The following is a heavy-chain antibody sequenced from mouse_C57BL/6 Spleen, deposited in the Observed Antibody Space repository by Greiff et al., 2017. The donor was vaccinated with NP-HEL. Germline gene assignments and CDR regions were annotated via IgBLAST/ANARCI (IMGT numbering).Heavy chain of an antibody. CDR1: GYTFTSYW. CDR2: IDPSDSYT. CDR3: ARGGSTGSCAMEC. J-gene: IGHJ4*01. V-gene: IGHV1-50*01. D-gene: IGHD3-2*02. Sequence: QVQLQQPGAELVKPGASVKLSCKASGYTFTSYWMQWVKQRPGQGLAWIGEIDPSDSYTNYNQKFKGKATLTVDTSSSTAYMQLSSLTSEDSAVYSGARGGSTGSCAMECWGRGTSGTVSS.